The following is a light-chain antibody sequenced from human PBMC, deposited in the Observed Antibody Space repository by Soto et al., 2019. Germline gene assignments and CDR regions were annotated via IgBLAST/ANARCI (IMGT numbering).Light chain of an antibody. V-gene: IGLV2-23*02. CDR2: EVS. J-gene: IGLJ1*01. CDR1: SSDVGSYNL. CDR3: CSYAGSSTGYV. Sequence: QSALTQPASVSGSPGQSITISCTGTSSDVGSYNLVSWYQQHPGKAPKPMIYEVSKRPSGVSNRFSGSKSGNTASLTISGLQAEDEADYYCCSYAGSSTGYVFGTGTKLTVL.